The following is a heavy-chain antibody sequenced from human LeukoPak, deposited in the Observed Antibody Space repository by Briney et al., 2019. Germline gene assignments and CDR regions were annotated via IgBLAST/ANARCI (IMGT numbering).Heavy chain of an antibody. CDR2: INKDGKEQ. V-gene: IGHV3-7*01. J-gene: IGHJ4*02. D-gene: IGHD1-26*01. CDR1: GFIFRGCW. CDR3: AKEDGWDLIDN. Sequence: GGSLRLSCATSGFIFRGCWKSWGRRAPGKGLECVANINKDGKEQYYVDSVKGRFTISRDNTKNSLHLQMNSLRAEDTAVYYCAKEDGWDLIDNWGQGTLVTVSS.